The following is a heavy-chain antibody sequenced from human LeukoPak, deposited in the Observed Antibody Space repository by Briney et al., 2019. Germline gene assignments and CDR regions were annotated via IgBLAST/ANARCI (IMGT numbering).Heavy chain of an antibody. CDR3: AREEASVGP. CDR1: GGSISSGSYY. J-gene: IGHJ5*02. V-gene: IGHV4-61*02. CDR2: IYTSGST. Sequence: SQTLSLTCTVSGGSISSGSYYWSWIRQPAGKGLEWIGRIYTSGSTNYNPSLKSRVTISVDTSKNQFSLKLSSVTAADTAVYYCAREEASVGPWGQGTLVTVSS. D-gene: IGHD6-6*01.